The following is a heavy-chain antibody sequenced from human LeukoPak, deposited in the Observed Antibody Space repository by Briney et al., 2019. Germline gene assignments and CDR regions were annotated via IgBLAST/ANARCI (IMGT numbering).Heavy chain of an antibody. CDR1: GYSISSGYY. Sequence: SETLSLXCAVSGYSISSGYYWGWIRQPPGKGLEWIGSIYHSGSTYYNPSLKSRVTISVDTSKNQFSLKLSSVTAADTAVYYCARPSSGYYRVDYWGQGTLVTVSS. D-gene: IGHD3-22*01. CDR2: IYHSGST. V-gene: IGHV4-38-2*01. J-gene: IGHJ4*02. CDR3: ARPSSGYYRVDY.